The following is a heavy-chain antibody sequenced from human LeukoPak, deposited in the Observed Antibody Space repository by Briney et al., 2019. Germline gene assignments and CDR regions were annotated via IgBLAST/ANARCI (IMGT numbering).Heavy chain of an antibody. J-gene: IGHJ3*02. D-gene: IGHD3-16*01. CDR1: GFTVSSNY. CDR3: AKINGWEAFDI. V-gene: IGHV3-66*01. Sequence: GGSLRLSCAASGFTVSSNYMSWVRQAPGKGLEWVSVIYSGGTTYYADSVKGRFTISRDSSKNTVYLQMNILRGEDTAVYYCAKINGWEAFDIWGQGTMVTVSS. CDR2: IYSGGTT.